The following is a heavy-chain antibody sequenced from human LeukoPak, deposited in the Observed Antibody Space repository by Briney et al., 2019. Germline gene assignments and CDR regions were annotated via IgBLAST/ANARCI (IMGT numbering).Heavy chain of an antibody. D-gene: IGHD3-22*01. Sequence: PGGSLRLSCAASGFTFSSYWMSWVRQAPGKGLEWVANIKQDGSEKYYVDSVKGRFTISRDNAKNSLYLQMNSLRTEDTAVYYCARDPGVGPYHYDSSGWYYFDYWGQGTLVTVSS. CDR2: IKQDGSEK. V-gene: IGHV3-7*01. CDR3: ARDPGVGPYHYDSSGWYYFDY. CDR1: GFTFSSYW. J-gene: IGHJ4*02.